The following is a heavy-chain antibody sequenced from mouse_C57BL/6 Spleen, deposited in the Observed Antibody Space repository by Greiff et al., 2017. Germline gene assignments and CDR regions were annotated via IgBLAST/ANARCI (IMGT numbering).Heavy chain of an antibody. Sequence: QVQLQQSGAELVKPGASVKLSCKASGYTFTSYWMHWVKQRPGQGLEWIGMIHPNSGSTNYNEKFKSKATLTVDKSSSTAYMQLSSLTSEDSAVYYCARSNYYDYGYAMDYWGQGTSVTVSS. D-gene: IGHD2-4*01. CDR2: IHPNSGST. CDR1: GYTFTSYW. V-gene: IGHV1-64*01. CDR3: ARSNYYDYGYAMDY. J-gene: IGHJ4*01.